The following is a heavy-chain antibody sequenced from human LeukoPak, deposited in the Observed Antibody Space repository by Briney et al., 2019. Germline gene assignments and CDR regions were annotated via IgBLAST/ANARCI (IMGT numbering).Heavy chain of an antibody. J-gene: IGHJ4*02. D-gene: IGHD2-15*01. CDR2: ISSSGSTI. CDR3: AGEDVYCSGGSCYWGYVY. CDR1: GFTFSDYY. Sequence: GGSLRLSCAASGFTFSDYYMSWIRQAPGKGLEWVSYISSSGSTIYYADSVKGRFTISRDNAKNSLYLQMNSLRAEDTAVYYCAGEDVYCSGGSCYWGYVYWGQGTLVTVSS. V-gene: IGHV3-11*04.